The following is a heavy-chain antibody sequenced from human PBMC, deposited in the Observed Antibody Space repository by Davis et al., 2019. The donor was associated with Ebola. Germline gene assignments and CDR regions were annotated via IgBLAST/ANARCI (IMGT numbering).Heavy chain of an antibody. D-gene: IGHD6-19*01. CDR3: AKSGGSSGWYYFDY. CDR2: ISGSGDST. V-gene: IGHV3-23*01. Sequence: GESLKISCAASGFTFSSYAMTWVRQAPGKGLEWVSIISGSGDSTYYADSVKGRFTISRDNSQNTLYLQMNSLRAEDTAVYYCAKSGGSSGWYYFDYWGQGTLVTVSS. CDR1: GFTFSSYA. J-gene: IGHJ4*02.